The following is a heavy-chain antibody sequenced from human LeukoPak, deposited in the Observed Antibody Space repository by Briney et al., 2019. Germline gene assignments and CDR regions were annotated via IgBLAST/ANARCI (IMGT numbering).Heavy chain of an antibody. Sequence: GGSLRLSCAASGFSFSSYAMSWVRPALGKGLERVSAISGSGGSTYYADSVKGRFTISRDNSKNTLYLQMNSLRAEDTAVYYCAKEPRYSSSWYGVYWGQGTLVTVSS. V-gene: IGHV3-23*01. J-gene: IGHJ4*02. CDR2: ISGSGGST. D-gene: IGHD6-13*01. CDR1: GFSFSSYA. CDR3: AKEPRYSSSWYGVY.